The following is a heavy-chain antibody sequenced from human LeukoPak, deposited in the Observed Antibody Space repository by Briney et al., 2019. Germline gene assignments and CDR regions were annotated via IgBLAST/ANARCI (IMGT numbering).Heavy chain of an antibody. CDR1: GYTFTSYG. D-gene: IGHD4-23*01. CDR3: ARVTDCGGNSYYFDY. V-gene: IGHV1-18*01. Sequence: ASVKVSCKASGYTFTSYGISWVRQAPGQGLEWMGWISAYNGNTNYAQKLQGRVTMTTDTSTSTAYMELRSLRSDDTAVYYCARVTDCGGNSYYFDYWGQGTLVTVSS. CDR2: ISAYNGNT. J-gene: IGHJ4*02.